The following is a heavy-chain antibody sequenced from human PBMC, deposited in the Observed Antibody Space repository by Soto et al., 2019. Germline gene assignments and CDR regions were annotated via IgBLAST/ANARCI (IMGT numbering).Heavy chain of an antibody. Sequence: QVQLVQSGAEVKNPGASVKVSCKASGYTFNSYDINWVRQATGQGLEWMGWMNPNSGKTGYAQKLQGRVTRNRHTSIITGYMELSSLRSDDPSVYYCARGSYGSSCSNWGQGTLGTVSS. CDR1: GYTFNSYD. CDR3: ARGSYGSSCSN. D-gene: IGHD6-13*01. J-gene: IGHJ4*02. CDR2: MNPNSGKT. V-gene: IGHV1-8*01.